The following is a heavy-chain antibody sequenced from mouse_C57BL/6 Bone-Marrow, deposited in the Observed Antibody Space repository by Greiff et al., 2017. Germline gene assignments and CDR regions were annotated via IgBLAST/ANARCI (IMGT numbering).Heavy chain of an antibody. CDR3: ARWILLYYFDY. Sequence: QVQLKQSGAELAKPGASVKLSCKASGYTFTSYWMHWVKQRPGQGLEWIGYINPSSGYTKYNQKFKDKATLTADKSSSTAYMQLSSLTSEDSAVYYCARWILLYYFDYWGQGTTLTVSS. V-gene: IGHV1-7*01. CDR2: INPSSGYT. CDR1: GYTFTSYW. J-gene: IGHJ2*01.